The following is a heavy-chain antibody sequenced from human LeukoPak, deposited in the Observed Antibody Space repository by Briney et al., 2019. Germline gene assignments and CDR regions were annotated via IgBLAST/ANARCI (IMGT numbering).Heavy chain of an antibody. CDR1: GFTFSSYA. CDR2: ISYDGSNK. J-gene: IGHJ4*02. Sequence: GGSLRLSCAASGFTFSSYAMHWVRQAPGKGLEWVAVISYDGSNKYYADSVKGRFTISRDNSKNTLYLQMNSLRAEDTAVYYCARESGYEFDYWGQGTLVTVSS. V-gene: IGHV3-30-3*01. D-gene: IGHD5-12*01. CDR3: ARESGYEFDY.